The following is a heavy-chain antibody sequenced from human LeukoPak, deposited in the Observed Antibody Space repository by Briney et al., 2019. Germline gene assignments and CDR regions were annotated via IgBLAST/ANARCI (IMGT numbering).Heavy chain of an antibody. CDR3: AGGVQGVSSWFDP. CDR1: GFTFSSYA. CDR2: VSYDGVNK. Sequence: GRSLRLSCAASGFTFSSYAFHWVRQAPGKGLEWVAAVSYDGVNKYYADSVKGRFTISRDNFNSNLQMNSLRIDDTAVYYCAGGVQGVSSWFDPWGQGTLVTVSS. D-gene: IGHD3-10*01. V-gene: IGHV3-30*04. J-gene: IGHJ5*02.